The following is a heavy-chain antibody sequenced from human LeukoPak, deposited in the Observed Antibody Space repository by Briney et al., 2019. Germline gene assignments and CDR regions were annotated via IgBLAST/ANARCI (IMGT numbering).Heavy chain of an antibody. V-gene: IGHV3-48*01. CDR1: GFTFSSYS. CDR3: ARGPRSGGSCYLDY. J-gene: IGHJ4*03. D-gene: IGHD2-15*01. CDR2: ISSSNSAI. Sequence: GGSLRLSCAAPGFTFSSYSMNWVRQAPGKGLEWVSYISSSNSAIYHADSVKGRFTISRDNAKNSLYLQMNSLRVDDTAVYYCARGPRSGGSCYLDYWGQGTLVTVSS.